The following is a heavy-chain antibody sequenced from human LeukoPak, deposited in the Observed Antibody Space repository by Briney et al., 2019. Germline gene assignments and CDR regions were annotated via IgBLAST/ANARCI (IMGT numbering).Heavy chain of an antibody. CDR3: ARIPRGTANSVEALDI. V-gene: IGHV4-31*03. J-gene: IGHJ3*02. CDR2: TYYSGAT. D-gene: IGHD2-21*02. CDR1: GGSINSGGYY. Sequence: SQTLSLTCTVSGGSINSGGYYWSWMRQHPGKGLEWIGYTYYSGATYCNPSLKSRVNISIDTSKTQLSLRLASVTAADTAVYYCARIPRGTANSVEALDIWGQGTMVTVSS.